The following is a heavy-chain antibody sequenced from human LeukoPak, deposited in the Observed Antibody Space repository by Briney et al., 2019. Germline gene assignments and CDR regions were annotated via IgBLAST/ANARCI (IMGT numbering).Heavy chain of an antibody. CDR1: GYTFTSYD. J-gene: IGHJ3*02. CDR2: IIPIFGTA. CDR3: ARDLRERVPAAIGAFDI. V-gene: IGHV1-69*13. Sequence: SVKVSCKASGYTFTSYDISWVRQAPGQGLEWMGGIIPIFGTANYAQKFQGRVTITADESTSTAYMELSSLRSEDTAVYYCARDLRERVPAAIGAFDIWGQGTMVTVSS. D-gene: IGHD2-2*01.